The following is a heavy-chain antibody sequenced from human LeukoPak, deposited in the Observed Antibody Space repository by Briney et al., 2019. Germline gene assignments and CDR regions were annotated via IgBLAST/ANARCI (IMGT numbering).Heavy chain of an antibody. CDR3: ARGTEGAYNPFDF. CDR1: GGSINSYY. CDR2: IYYSGST. Sequence: SETLSLTCTVSGGSINSYYWSWIRQPPGKGLEWIGYIYYSGSTNYNPSLKSRVTISVDTSKNQFSLKLSSVTAADTAVYYCARGTEGAYNPFDFWGQGTLVTVSS. D-gene: IGHD1-1*01. J-gene: IGHJ4*01. V-gene: IGHV4-59*01.